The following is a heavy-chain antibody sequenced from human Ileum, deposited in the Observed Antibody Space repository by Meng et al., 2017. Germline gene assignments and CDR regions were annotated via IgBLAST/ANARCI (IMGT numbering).Heavy chain of an antibody. CDR1: GASISGYF. CDR2: ISTGGST. D-gene: IGHD4-23*01. Sequence: GSLRLSRTVSGASISGYFWTWVRQPAGKGLEWIGRISTGGSTNYNPSLRSRVAFSVDTSKNQFSLKLNSVTAADTAVYYCARDDSVSGGNNWFDPWGQGTLVTVSS. J-gene: IGHJ5*02. V-gene: IGHV4-4*07. CDR3: ARDDSVSGGNNWFDP.